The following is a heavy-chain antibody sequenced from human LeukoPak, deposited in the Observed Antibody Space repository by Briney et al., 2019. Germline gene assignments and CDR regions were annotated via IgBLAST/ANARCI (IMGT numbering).Heavy chain of an antibody. V-gene: IGHV4-34*01. CDR1: GGSFSGYY. CDR3: AKLLAAGGDIDF. D-gene: IGHD6-25*01. J-gene: IGHJ4*02. Sequence: SETLSLTCAVYGGSFSGYYWSWIRQPPGKGLEWIGEINHSGSTNYNPSLKSRATISLDTSKNQFSLKLTSVTAADTAVYYCAKLLAAGGDIDFWGQGALVTVSS. CDR2: INHSGST.